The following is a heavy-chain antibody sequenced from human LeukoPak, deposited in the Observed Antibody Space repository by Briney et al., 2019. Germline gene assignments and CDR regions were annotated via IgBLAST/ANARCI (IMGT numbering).Heavy chain of an antibody. CDR1: GGSISSGGYY. V-gene: IGHV4-30-2*01. CDR2: IYHSGST. J-gene: IGHJ5*02. Sequence: SQTLSLTCTVSGGSISSGGYYWSWIRQPPGKGLEWIGYIYHSGSTYYNPSLKSRVTISVDTSKNQFSLKLSSVTAADTAVYYCARHSRIAVLESWFDPWGQGTLVTVSS. D-gene: IGHD6-19*01. CDR3: ARHSRIAVLESWFDP.